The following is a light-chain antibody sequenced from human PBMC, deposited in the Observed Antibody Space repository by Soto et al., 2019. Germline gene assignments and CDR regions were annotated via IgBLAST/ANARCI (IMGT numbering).Light chain of an antibody. Sequence: IQLTQSPSSLSASVGDRVTITCRASHGISSYLAWYHQKPGKSLKLLIYAASTLQSGVPSRFSGSGSGTDFTLTISSLQPEDFATYYCQQLNTYPITFGQGTRLEIK. CDR3: QQLNTYPIT. CDR1: HGISSY. V-gene: IGKV1-9*01. CDR2: AAS. J-gene: IGKJ5*01.